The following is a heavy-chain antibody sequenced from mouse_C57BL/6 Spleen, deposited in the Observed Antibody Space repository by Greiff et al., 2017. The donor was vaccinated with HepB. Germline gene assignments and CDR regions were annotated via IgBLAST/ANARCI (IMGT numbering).Heavy chain of an antibody. Sequence: VHLVESGAELARPGASVKLSCKASGYTFTSYGISWVKQRTGQGLEWIGEIYPRSGNTYYNEKFKGKATLTADKSSSTAYMELRSLTSEDSAVYSSARSPYSNLYYYAMDYWGQGTSVTVSS. CDR3: ARSPYSNLYYYAMDY. J-gene: IGHJ4*01. CDR2: IYPRSGNT. V-gene: IGHV1-81*01. CDR1: GYTFTSYG. D-gene: IGHD2-5*01.